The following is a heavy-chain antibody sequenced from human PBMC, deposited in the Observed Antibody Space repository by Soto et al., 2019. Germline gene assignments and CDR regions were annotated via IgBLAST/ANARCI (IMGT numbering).Heavy chain of an antibody. CDR1: GFTFSSYG. D-gene: IGHD1-26*01. CDR2: ISYDGSNK. V-gene: IGHV3-30*18. J-gene: IGHJ4*02. CDR3: AKDSSFVVGATPFDY. Sequence: QVQLVESGGGVVQPGRSLRLSCAASGFTFSSYGMHWVRQAPGKGLEWVAVISYDGSNKYYADSVKGRFTISRDNSKNRLYLQMYSLRAEDTAVYYCAKDSSFVVGATPFDYWGQGTLVTVSS.